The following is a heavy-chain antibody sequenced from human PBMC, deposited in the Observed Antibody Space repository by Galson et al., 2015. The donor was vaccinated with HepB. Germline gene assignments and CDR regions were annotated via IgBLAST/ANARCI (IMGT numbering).Heavy chain of an antibody. D-gene: IGHD3-10*02. CDR1: GFSFSSYT. CDR2: ITTASTYT. CDR3: ARDSTPMFDGETRYFDF. J-gene: IGHJ4*02. Sequence: SLRLSCAASGFSFSSYTMNWVRQAPGKGLEWVSYITTASTYTHYADSVKGRFTISRDNAKNSLYLEMNSLRAEDTALYYCARDSTPMFDGETRYFDFWGQRTLVTVSS. V-gene: IGHV3-21*01.